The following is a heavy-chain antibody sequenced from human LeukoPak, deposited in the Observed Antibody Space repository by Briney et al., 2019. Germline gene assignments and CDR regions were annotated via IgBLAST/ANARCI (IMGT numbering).Heavy chain of an antibody. CDR3: AGRGHRYSRD. J-gene: IGHJ1*01. V-gene: IGHV4-4*09. D-gene: IGHD2-15*01. CDR2: IQDSGIT. CDR1: GDSVSSGY. Sequence: SETLSPICNVSGDSVSSGYWSWIRQSPGKGLEWIGFIQDSGITDYNPSLKSRLLMSLDISKNQFSLNLRSVTAADTAVYYCAGRGHRYSRDWGQGILVTISS.